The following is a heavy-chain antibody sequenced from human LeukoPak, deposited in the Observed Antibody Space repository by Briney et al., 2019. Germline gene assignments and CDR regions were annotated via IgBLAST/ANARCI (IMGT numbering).Heavy chain of an antibody. V-gene: IGHV4-59*01. J-gene: IGHJ4*02. Sequence: SSETLSLTCTVSGGSISSDYWSWIRQPPGKGLEWIGYIYYSGSTNYNPSLKSRVTISVDTSKNQFSLKLSSVTAAGTAVYYCARGYDNGDYGLDYWGQGTLVTVSS. CDR3: ARGYDNGDYGLDY. CDR2: IYYSGST. D-gene: IGHD4-17*01. CDR1: GGSISSDY.